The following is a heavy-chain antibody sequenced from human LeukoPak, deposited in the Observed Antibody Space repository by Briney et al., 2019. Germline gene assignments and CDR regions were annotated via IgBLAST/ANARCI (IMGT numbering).Heavy chain of an antibody. CDR3: ARQPIVVVPAACYMDV. V-gene: IGHV4-34*01. CDR2: INHSGST. Sequence: SETLSLTCAVYGGSFSGYYWSWIRQPPGKGLEWIGEINHSGSTYYKPSLKSRVTISVDTSKNQFSLKLSSVTAADTAVYYCARQPIVVVPAACYMDVWGKGTTVTVSS. D-gene: IGHD2-2*01. J-gene: IGHJ6*03. CDR1: GGSFSGYY.